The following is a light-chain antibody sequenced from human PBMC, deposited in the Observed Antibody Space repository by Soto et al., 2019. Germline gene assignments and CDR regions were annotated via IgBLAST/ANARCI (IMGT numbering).Light chain of an antibody. Sequence: TQSPATLSVSPGERATLSCRASQSVSSYLAWYQQKPGQAPRLLIYDASNRATGIPARFSGSGSGTDFTLTISSLEPEDFAVYYCQQRSNWAFGQGTKVDIK. J-gene: IGKJ1*01. CDR2: DAS. V-gene: IGKV3-11*01. CDR1: QSVSSY. CDR3: QQRSNWA.